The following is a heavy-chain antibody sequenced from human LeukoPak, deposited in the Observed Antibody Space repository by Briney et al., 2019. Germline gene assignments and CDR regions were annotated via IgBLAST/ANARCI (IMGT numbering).Heavy chain of an antibody. CDR1: GFTVSSNY. CDR2: IYSGGST. V-gene: IGHV3-66*01. D-gene: IGHD3-22*01. J-gene: IGHJ4*02. Sequence: PGGSLRLSCAASGFTVSSNYMSWVRQAPGKGLEWVSVIYSGGSTYYADSVKGRFTISRDNSKNTLYLQMNSLGAEDTAVYYCARESHGSSGYFSPFDYWGQGTLVTVSS. CDR3: ARESHGSSGYFSPFDY.